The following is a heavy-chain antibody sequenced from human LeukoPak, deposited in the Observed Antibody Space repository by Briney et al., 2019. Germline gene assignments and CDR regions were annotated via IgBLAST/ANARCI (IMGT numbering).Heavy chain of an antibody. Sequence: SETLSLTCSVSGDPISTSSYYWSWIRQPPGKGLEWIGEINHSGSTNYNPSLKSRVTISVDTSKNQFSLKLSSVTAADTAVYYCARHPGALWGQGTLVTVSS. CDR1: GDPISTSSYY. V-gene: IGHV4-39*01. CDR3: ARHPGAL. J-gene: IGHJ4*02. CDR2: INHSGST.